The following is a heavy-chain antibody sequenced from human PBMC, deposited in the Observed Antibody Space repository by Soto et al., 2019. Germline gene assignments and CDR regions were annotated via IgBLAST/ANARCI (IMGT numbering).Heavy chain of an antibody. J-gene: IGHJ4*02. CDR3: TRSGGDYECCGYYGGDFHY. CDR2: IHYSGST. D-gene: IGHD3-22*01. Sequence: SEKLSLTCTVSGGSINRSYWSWIRQPPGKGLEYIGYIHYSGSTNYNPSLKGRVTISVDMSKNQFSLKLSSVTAAETAVYYCTRSGGDYECCGYYGGDFHYWGRGTSVIVSS. CDR1: GGSINRSY. V-gene: IGHV4-59*01.